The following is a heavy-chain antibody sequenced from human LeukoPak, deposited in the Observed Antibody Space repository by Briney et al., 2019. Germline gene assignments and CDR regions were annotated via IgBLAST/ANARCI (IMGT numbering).Heavy chain of an antibody. CDR1: GYSLSSGYY. Sequence: SETLSLTCAVSGYSLSSGYYWGWIRQPPGKGLEWIGSVYYRVSTYYNPSLKTRVTISVDTSKNQFSLKLSSVTAADTAVYYCARVSGHSYGYGDHWGQGTLVTVAS. CDR2: VYYRVST. CDR3: ARVSGHSYGYGDH. J-gene: IGHJ4*02. D-gene: IGHD5-18*01. V-gene: IGHV4-38-2*01.